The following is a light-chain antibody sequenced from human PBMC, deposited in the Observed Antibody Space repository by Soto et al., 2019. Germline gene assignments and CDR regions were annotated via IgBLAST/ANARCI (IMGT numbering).Light chain of an antibody. CDR1: SSDVGGYNY. CDR3: TSYTITTTLVL. J-gene: IGLJ7*01. CDR2: EVR. Sequence: QSALTQPASVSGSPGQSITISCTGTSSDVGGYNYVSWYQQHPGKAPKLIIYEVRSRPSGVSNRFSGSKSGNTASLTISGLQAEDEADYYCTSYTITTTLVLFGGGTQLTVL. V-gene: IGLV2-14*01.